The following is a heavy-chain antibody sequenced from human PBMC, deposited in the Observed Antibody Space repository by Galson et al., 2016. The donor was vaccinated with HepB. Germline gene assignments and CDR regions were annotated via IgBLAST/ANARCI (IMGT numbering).Heavy chain of an antibody. J-gene: IGHJ4*02. D-gene: IGHD5-12*01. CDR3: AKAEGLSASGYWLADS. CDR1: GFTFSSYA. Sequence: SLRLSCAASGFTFSSYAMSWVRQAPGKGLEWVSGISGSGYSTFYADSVQGRFTISRDNSKSTLYLQMNSLRAEDTAGYYSAKAEGLSASGYWLADSWGQGTLFTVSS. V-gene: IGHV3-23*01. CDR2: ISGSGYST.